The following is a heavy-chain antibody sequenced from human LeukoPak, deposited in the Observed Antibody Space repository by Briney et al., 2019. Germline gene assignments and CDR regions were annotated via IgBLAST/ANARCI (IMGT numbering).Heavy chain of an antibody. CDR1: GFPSDDYA. CDR3: AKDGWPYYYDSSGTDYYFDY. CDR2: ISVDGGST. V-gene: IGHV3-43*02. J-gene: IGHJ4*02. D-gene: IGHD3-22*01. Sequence: QPGGSLRLSCPASGFPSDDYAMHCVRQAPGKGLGWGSVISVDGGSTYYADSVKGRFTISRDNSKSSLYMQMNSLRTEDTALYYCAKDGWPYYYDSSGTDYYFDYWGQGTLVTVSS.